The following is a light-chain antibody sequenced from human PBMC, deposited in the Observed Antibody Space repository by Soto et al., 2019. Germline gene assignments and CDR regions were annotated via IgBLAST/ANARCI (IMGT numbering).Light chain of an antibody. CDR2: AAS. Sequence: DIQMTQSPSPLSASVGDRVTITCRASQTINRWLAWYQQKPGKAPKLLIYAASSLHTGVPFRFSGSGSGTDFSLTISSLQPEDFATYYCKQSKSFPLTFGGGTKVDIK. J-gene: IGKJ4*01. CDR3: KQSKSFPLT. CDR1: QTINRW. V-gene: IGKV1-12*01.